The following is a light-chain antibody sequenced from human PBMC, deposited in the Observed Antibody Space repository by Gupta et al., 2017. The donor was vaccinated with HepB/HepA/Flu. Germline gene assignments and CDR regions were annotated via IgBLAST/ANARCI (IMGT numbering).Light chain of an antibody. J-gene: IGLJ3*02. V-gene: IGLV1-47*01. CDR2: RNN. Sequence: SVLTQPPSASGPPVPRVTISCSGSSSNIGSNYVYWYQQLPGTAPKLLIYRNNQRPSGVPDRFSGSKSGTSASLAISGLRAEDKTDYYCAAWDDSLSGRVFGGGTKLTVL. CDR3: AAWDDSLSGRV. CDR1: SSNIGSNY.